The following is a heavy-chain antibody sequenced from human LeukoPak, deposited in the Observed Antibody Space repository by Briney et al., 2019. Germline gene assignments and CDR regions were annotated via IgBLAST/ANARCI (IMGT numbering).Heavy chain of an antibody. CDR2: INGSGGST. CDR3: AKKYSTGLNP. V-gene: IGHV3-23*01. Sequence: GGSLRLSCAASGFTFSSYAMSWVRQAPGKGLEWVSDINGSGGSTYYADSVKGRFTISRDSSKNTLYLQMNSLRAEDTAVYYCAKKYSTGLNPWGQGTLVTVSS. J-gene: IGHJ5*02. CDR1: GFTFSSYA. D-gene: IGHD1-26*01.